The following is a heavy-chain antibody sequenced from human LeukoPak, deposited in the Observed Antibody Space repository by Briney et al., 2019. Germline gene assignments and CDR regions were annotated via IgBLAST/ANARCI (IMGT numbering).Heavy chain of an antibody. V-gene: IGHV3-30*02. J-gene: IGHJ4*02. CDR3: AKDLPAAYFDY. D-gene: IGHD2-2*01. Sequence: GGSLRLSCAASGFTFSNYGIHWVRQAPGKGLEWVAFVRSDGGIKYYADSVKGRFTISRDNSRTTVYLQVNSLRAEDTAVYHCAKDLPAAYFDYWGQGTLVTVSS. CDR2: VRSDGGIK. CDR1: GFTFSNYG.